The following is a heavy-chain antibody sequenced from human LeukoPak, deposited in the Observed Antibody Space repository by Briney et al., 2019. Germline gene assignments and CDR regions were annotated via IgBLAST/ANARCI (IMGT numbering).Heavy chain of an antibody. CDR3: ARSYSYDSSAYSYDY. D-gene: IGHD3-22*01. V-gene: IGHV6-1*01. J-gene: IGHJ4*02. CDR2: AYYRPKWYN. Sequence: SQTLSLTCAISGDSVSSNSAAWNWIRQSPSRGLEWLGRAYYRPKWYNDYAVSVRGRITINPDTSKNQFFLKLRSVTAADTAVYYCARSYSYDSSAYSYDYWGQGTLVTVSS. CDR1: GDSVSSNSAA.